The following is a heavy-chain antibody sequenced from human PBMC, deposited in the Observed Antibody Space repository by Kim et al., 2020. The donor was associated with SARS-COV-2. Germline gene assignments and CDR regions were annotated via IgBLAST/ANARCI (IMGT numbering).Heavy chain of an antibody. J-gene: IGHJ4*02. D-gene: IGHD4-17*01. CDR3: ARGYKATVGY. V-gene: IGHV4-34*01. CDR2: GST. Sequence: GSTNCNPSLKSRVTISVDTAKNQFSLRLSSVTAADTAVYSCARGYKATVGYWGQGTLVTVSS.